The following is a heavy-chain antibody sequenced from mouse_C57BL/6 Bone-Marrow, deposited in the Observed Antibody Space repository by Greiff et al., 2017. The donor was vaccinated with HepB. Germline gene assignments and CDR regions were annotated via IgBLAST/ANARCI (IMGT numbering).Heavy chain of an antibody. Sequence: VQLQQSGAGLARPGASVKLSCKASGYTFTSYGISWVKQRTGQGLEWIGEIYPRSGNTYYNEKFKGKATLTADKSSSTAYMELRSLTSEDSAVYFCAGGSAYWGQGTLVTVSA. V-gene: IGHV1-81*01. CDR3: AGGSAY. CDR2: IYPRSGNT. CDR1: GYTFTSYG. J-gene: IGHJ3*01.